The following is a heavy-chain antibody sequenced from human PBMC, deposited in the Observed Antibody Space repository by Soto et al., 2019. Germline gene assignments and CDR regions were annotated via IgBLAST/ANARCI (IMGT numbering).Heavy chain of an antibody. V-gene: IGHV3-30-3*01. CDR2: ISYDGINK. CDR3: ARDSYGMDG. J-gene: IGHJ6*02. Sequence: QVQLVESGGGVVQPGRSLRLSCAASGFTFSNYAMHWVRQAPGKGLEWMAIISYDGINKYYADSVKGRFTISRDDSKNTLYLQMTSLRAEDTAVYYCARDSYGMDGWGQGTTVTVSS. CDR1: GFTFSNYA.